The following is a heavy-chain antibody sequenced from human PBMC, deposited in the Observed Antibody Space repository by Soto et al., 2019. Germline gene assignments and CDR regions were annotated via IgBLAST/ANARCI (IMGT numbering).Heavy chain of an antibody. CDR2: INPNSGGT. Sequence: ASVKVSCKASGYTFTGYYMHWVRQAPGQGLEWMGWINPNSGGTNYAQKFQGWVTMTRDTSISTAYMELSRLRSDDTAVYYCARVNSADPNSYGDQDAFDIWGQGTMVTVSS. J-gene: IGHJ3*02. CDR1: GYTFTGYY. CDR3: ARVNSADPNSYGDQDAFDI. D-gene: IGHD5-18*01. V-gene: IGHV1-2*04.